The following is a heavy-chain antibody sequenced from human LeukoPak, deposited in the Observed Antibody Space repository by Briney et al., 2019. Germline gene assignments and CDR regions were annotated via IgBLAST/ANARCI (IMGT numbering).Heavy chain of an antibody. V-gene: IGHV4-34*01. J-gene: IGHJ4*02. CDR3: ARAGCGGDCYPVIFSYFDY. CDR1: GGSFSGYY. D-gene: IGHD2-21*02. Sequence: SETLSLTCAVYGGSFSGYYWSWIRQPPGKGLEWIGEINHSGSTNYNPSLKSRVTISVDTSKNQFSLKLSSVTAADTAVYYCARAGCGGDCYPVIFSYFDYWGQGTLVTVSS. CDR2: INHSGST.